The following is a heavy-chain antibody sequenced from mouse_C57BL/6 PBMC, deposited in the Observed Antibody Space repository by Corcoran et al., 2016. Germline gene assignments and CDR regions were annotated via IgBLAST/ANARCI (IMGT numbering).Heavy chain of an antibody. CDR2: IYWDDDK. CDR1: GFSLSTSGMG. V-gene: IGHV8-12*01. D-gene: IGHD1-1*01. CDR3: ARGTVDWYFDV. Sequence: QVTLKESGPGILQSSQTLSLTCSFSGFSLSTSGMGVSWIRQPSGKGLEWLAHIYWDDDKRYNPSLKSRLTISKDTSRNQVFLKITSVDTADTATYYCARGTVDWYFDVWGTGTTLTVSS. J-gene: IGHJ1*03.